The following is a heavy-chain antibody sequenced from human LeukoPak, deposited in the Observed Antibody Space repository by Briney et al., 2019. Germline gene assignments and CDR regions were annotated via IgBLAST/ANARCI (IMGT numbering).Heavy chain of an antibody. J-gene: IGHJ4*02. D-gene: IGHD2-2*02. CDR2: ISCSSSTI. Sequence: GGSLRLSCAASGFTFSSYSMNWVRQAPGKGLEWVSYISCSSSTIYYADSVKGRLTISRDNAKNSLYLQMNSLRAEDTAVYYCASEDCSSTSCYTYYFDYWGQGTLVTVSS. V-gene: IGHV3-48*01. CDR3: ASEDCSSTSCYTYYFDY. CDR1: GFTFSSYS.